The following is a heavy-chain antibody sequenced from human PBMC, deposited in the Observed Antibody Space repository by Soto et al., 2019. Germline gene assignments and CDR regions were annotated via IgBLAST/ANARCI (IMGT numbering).Heavy chain of an antibody. D-gene: IGHD5-12*01. CDR2: IYYSGST. V-gene: IGHV4-31*03. J-gene: IGHJ4*02. CDR1: GGSISSGGYY. Sequence: PSETLSLTCTVSGGSISSGGYYWSWIRQHPGKGLEWIGYIYYSGSTYYNPSLKSRVTISVDTSKNQFSLKLSSVTAADTAVYYCARDKGASGLFDYWGQGTLVTVSS. CDR3: ARDKGASGLFDY.